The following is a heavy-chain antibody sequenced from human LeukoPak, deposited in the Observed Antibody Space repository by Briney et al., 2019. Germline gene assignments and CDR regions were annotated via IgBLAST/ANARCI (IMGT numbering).Heavy chain of an antibody. CDR1: GYTFTCYY. CDR3: ARDLPTAYYYYYYGMDV. V-gene: IGHV1-2*02. CDR2: INPNSGGT. J-gene: IGHJ6*02. Sequence: ASVKVSCKASGYTFTCYYMHWVRQAPGQGLEWMGWINPNSGGTNYAQKFQGRVTMTRDTSISTAYMELSRLRSDDTAVYYCARDLPTAYYYYYYGMDVWGQGTTVTVSS.